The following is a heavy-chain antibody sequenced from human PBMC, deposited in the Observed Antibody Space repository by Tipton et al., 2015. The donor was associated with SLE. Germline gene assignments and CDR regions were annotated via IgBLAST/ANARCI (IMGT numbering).Heavy chain of an antibody. CDR2: IWYDGSNK. D-gene: IGHD3-16*02. J-gene: IGHJ4*02. V-gene: IGHV3-33*06. CDR3: AKGGVSYYFGY. CDR1: GFTFSNYG. Sequence: SLRLSCAASGFTFSNYGMHWVRQAPGKGLEWVAVIWYDGSNKYYADSVKGRFTISRDNSKNAPYLQINSLKAEDTAVYYCAKGGVSYYFGYWGQGSLVAVSS.